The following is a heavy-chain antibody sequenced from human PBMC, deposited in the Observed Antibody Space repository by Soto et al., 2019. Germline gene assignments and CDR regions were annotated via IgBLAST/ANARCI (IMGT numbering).Heavy chain of an antibody. CDR3: AREGYSYGQEYFQH. D-gene: IGHD5-18*01. CDR2: IYYSGST. J-gene: IGHJ1*01. CDR1: GGSISSYY. V-gene: IGHV4-59*01. Sequence: AETLSVTCTVSGGSISSYYWSWIRQPPGKGLEWIGYIYYSGSTNYNPSLKSRVTISVDTSKNQFSLKLSSVTAADTAVYYCAREGYSYGQEYFQHWGQGTQVTVSS.